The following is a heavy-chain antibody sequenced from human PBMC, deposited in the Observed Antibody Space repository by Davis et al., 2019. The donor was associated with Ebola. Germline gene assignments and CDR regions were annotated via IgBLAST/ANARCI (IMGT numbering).Heavy chain of an antibody. CDR3: ARGVTVVAAIVLAHDWFDP. CDR1: GFIFSNYW. J-gene: IGHJ5*02. CDR2: IKPDEGEK. D-gene: IGHD2-15*01. V-gene: IGHV3-7*01. Sequence: GESLKISCVASGFIFSNYWMSWVRQAPGKGPEWVAIIKPDEGEKYYVDSVKGRFTISRDNSKNTLYLQMNSLRAEDTAVYYCARGVTVVAAIVLAHDWFDPWGQGTLVTVSS.